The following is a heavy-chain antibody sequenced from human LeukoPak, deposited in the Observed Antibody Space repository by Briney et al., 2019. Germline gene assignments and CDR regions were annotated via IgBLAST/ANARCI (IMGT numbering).Heavy chain of an antibody. CDR2: IKQDGSEK. J-gene: IGHJ4*02. V-gene: IGHV3-7*01. CDR1: GFTFSGYW. D-gene: IGHD1-14*01. Sequence: GGSLRLSCAASGFTFSGYWMSWVRQAPGKGLEWVASIKQDGSEKYYVDSVKGRFTISRDNAKNSLYLQMKSLRAEDTAVYYCARVLADYNMYFYYWGQGTLVTVSS. CDR3: ARVLADYNMYFYY.